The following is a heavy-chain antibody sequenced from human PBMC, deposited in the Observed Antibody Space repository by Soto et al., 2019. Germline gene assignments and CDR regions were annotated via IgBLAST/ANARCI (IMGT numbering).Heavy chain of an antibody. Sequence: SETLSLTCTVSGGSISSADYYWSWVRQPPGKGLEWIGYIYYSGSTFFSPSLKSRVTISKDTSRNQFSLRLNSVTAADTAVYYCARAIVVTIGGMDVWGQGTTVTVSS. J-gene: IGHJ6*02. CDR2: IYYSGST. V-gene: IGHV4-30-4*01. CDR1: GGSISSADYY. D-gene: IGHD5-12*01. CDR3: ARAIVVTIGGMDV.